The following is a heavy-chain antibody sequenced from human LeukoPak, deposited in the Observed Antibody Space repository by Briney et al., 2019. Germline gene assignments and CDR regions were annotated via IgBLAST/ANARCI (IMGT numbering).Heavy chain of an antibody. J-gene: IGHJ4*02. D-gene: IGHD6-6*01. Sequence: GSPKTSRATLGIPLSNHCQELVRQASGKGAGGGAFIRYDGSNKYYADSVKGRFTISRDNSKNTLYLQMNSLRAGDTAVYYCAKDHEYSSSPLDYWGQGTLVTVSS. CDR1: GIPLSNHC. CDR2: IRYDGSNK. V-gene: IGHV3-30*02. CDR3: AKDHEYSSSPLDY.